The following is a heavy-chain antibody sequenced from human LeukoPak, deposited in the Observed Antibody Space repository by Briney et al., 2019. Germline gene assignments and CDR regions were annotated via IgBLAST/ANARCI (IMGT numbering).Heavy chain of an antibody. D-gene: IGHD6-19*01. J-gene: IGHJ4*02. Sequence: GGCLTLSCAVYGFTFGSYGMQWVSPAPGKGMEWVAVIPYDGSNNYYADSVKGRFTISRDNSKNTVYLQMNSLRAEDTAVYYCAKDAVEQWLVNLDHPADYWGQGTLVTVSS. V-gene: IGHV3-30*18. CDR2: IPYDGSNN. CDR1: GFTFGSYG. CDR3: AKDAVEQWLVNLDHPADY.